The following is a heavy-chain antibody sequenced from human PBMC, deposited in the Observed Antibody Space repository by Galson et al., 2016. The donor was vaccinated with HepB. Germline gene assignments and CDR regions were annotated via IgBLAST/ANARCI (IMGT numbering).Heavy chain of an antibody. CDR2: LWYDGSNR. Sequence: SLRLSCAASGFTFSNYPMHRVRQAPGKGLEWVAVLWYDGSNRYYVDSVKGRFTISRDNSKNTLYLQMTSLRAEDTAVYYCARGTSVYCTRATCYREGSFDYWGQGTLVTVSS. V-gene: IGHV3-33*08. CDR3: ARGTSVYCTRATCYREGSFDY. CDR1: GFTFSNYP. D-gene: IGHD2-2*01. J-gene: IGHJ4*02.